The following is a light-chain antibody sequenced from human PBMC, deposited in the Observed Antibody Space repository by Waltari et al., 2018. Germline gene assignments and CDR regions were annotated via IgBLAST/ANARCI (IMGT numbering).Light chain of an antibody. CDR1: KLGDKN. CDR3: QAWDRSAGV. J-gene: IGLJ2*01. CDR2: QDD. V-gene: IGLV3-1*01. Sequence: SYELAQPPSVSVSPGQTASIPCSGNKLGDKNICWYQQKPGRSPALVIFQDDKRPSGIPERFSGSNSENTATLIISATQAMDEADYYCQAWDRSAGVFGGGTKLTVL.